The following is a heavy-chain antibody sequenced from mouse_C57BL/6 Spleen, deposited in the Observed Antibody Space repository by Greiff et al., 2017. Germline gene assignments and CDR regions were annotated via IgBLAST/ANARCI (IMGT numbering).Heavy chain of an antibody. V-gene: IGHV1-18*01. CDR3: ARSEDGNYAAWFAY. J-gene: IGHJ3*01. CDR1: GYTFTDYN. CDR2: INPNNGGT. D-gene: IGHD2-1*01. Sequence: EVQLQQSGPELVKPGASVTIPCKASGYTFTDYNMDWVKQSHGKSLEWIGDINPNNGGTIYNQKFKGKATLTVDKSSSTAYMELRSLTSEDAAVYYCARSEDGNYAAWFAYWGQGTLVTVSA.